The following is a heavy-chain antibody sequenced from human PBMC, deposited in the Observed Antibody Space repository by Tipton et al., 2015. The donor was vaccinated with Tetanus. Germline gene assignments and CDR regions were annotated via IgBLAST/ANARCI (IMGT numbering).Heavy chain of an antibody. D-gene: IGHD4-17*01. CDR3: ARTKVTIGWGFFDS. V-gene: IGHV4-61*08. CDR1: GGSVRSGDYS. J-gene: IGHJ4*02. CDR2: VSYSGRT. Sequence: TLSLTCTVSGGSVRSGDYSWNWIRQPPGKGLEWLAYVSYSGRTNSNYSLKSRITISQDTSKNQFSLRLTSVTAADSAFYYCARTKVTIGWGFFDSWGQGTLVTVSS.